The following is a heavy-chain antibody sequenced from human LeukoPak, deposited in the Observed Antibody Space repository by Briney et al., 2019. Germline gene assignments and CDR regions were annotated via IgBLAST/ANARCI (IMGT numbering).Heavy chain of an antibody. Sequence: GGSLRLSCAVSEFGISNYWMSWVRQAPGKGLEWVANIKQDGSEQNYVDSVKGRFTISRDNAKNSVYLQMNSLLVEDTAVYYCAREWGRGIAAAGTRIEGNYWGQGTLVIVSS. CDR1: EFGISNYW. D-gene: IGHD6-13*01. J-gene: IGHJ4*02. CDR2: IKQDGSEQ. V-gene: IGHV3-7*01. CDR3: AREWGRGIAAAGTRIEGNY.